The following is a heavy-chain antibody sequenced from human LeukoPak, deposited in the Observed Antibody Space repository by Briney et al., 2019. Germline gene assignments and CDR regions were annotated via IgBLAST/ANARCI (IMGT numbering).Heavy chain of an antibody. Sequence: GGSLRLSCAASTLTFSSFGMHWVRQAPGKGLEWVTFIRGDGSDTYYADSVKGRFTISRDNSMNTLYLQMNSLRPEDTAVYYCAKDKGVRYFDYWGQGTLVTVSS. CDR3: AKDKGVRYFDY. J-gene: IGHJ4*02. CDR2: IRGDGSDT. V-gene: IGHV3-30*02. D-gene: IGHD1-1*01. CDR1: TLTFSSFG.